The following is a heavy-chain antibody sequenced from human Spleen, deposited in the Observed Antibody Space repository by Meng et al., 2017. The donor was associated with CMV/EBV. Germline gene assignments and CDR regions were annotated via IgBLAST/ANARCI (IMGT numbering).Heavy chain of an antibody. J-gene: IGHJ4*02. CDR1: GYSISSGYY. V-gene: IGHV4-38-2*02. CDR2: IYHSGST. Sequence: SETLSLTCTVSGYSISSGYYWGWIRQPPGKGLEWIGSIYHSGSTYYNPSLKSRVTISVDTSKNQFSLKLSSVTAADTAVYYCVRFAEYSSASGSDFWGQGSLVTVSS. D-gene: IGHD6-6*01. CDR3: VRFAEYSSASGSDF.